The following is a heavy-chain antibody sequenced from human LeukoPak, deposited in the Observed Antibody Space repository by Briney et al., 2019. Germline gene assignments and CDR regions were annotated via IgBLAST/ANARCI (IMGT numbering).Heavy chain of an antibody. D-gene: IGHD2-15*01. CDR2: TYYRSKWYN. CDR3: ARGVHSYYFDY. Sequence: SQTLSLTCALSGDSVSSERAAWSWIRQSPSRGLEWLGRTYYRSKWYNDYAISVKSRITINPDTSKNQFSLQLNSVTPEDTAVYYCARGVHSYYFDYWGQGTLVTVSS. CDR1: GDSVSSERAA. V-gene: IGHV6-1*01. J-gene: IGHJ4*02.